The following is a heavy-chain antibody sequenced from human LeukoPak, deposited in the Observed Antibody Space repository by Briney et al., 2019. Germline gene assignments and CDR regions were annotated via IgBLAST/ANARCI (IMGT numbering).Heavy chain of an antibody. J-gene: IGHJ4*02. V-gene: IGHV1-18*01. CDR2: ITPSNGNT. Sequence: GASVKVSRKTSGYFFPSYGISWVRQAPGQGLEWIGWITPSNGNTHYAQNFQGRVTVTTDTSTSTVYMELGSLRSDDTAVYYCARGIPGYFGTSGYYYEYWGQGILVTVSS. D-gene: IGHD3-22*01. CDR3: ARGIPGYFGTSGYYYEY. CDR1: GYFFPSYG.